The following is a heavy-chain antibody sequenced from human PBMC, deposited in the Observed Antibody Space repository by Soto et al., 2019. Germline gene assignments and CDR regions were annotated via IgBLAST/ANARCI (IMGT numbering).Heavy chain of an antibody. CDR1: GFTFTNAW. V-gene: IGHV3-15*01. Sequence: EVQLVESGGGLVKPGGSLRLSCAASGFTFTNAWMTWVRQGPGKGLEWVGRIKSKTDGGTIDYAAPVKGRFTISRDDSKNTLYLQMNSLKTEDTAVYYCTPGPNLRPLAAFDIWGQGTVVTVSS. J-gene: IGHJ3*02. CDR3: TPGPNLRPLAAFDI. CDR2: IKSKTDGGTI.